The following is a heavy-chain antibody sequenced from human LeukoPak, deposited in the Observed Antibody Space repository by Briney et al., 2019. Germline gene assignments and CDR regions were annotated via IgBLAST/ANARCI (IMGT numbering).Heavy chain of an antibody. V-gene: IGHV3-7*01. CDR1: GFTLSRHS. Sequence: GRSLRLSCATFGFTLSRHSMSWFRQAPRKGPEWVANVKEDGSEIYYRDSVKGRFTISRDDARNSLHLQMNSLRAEDTDIYFCARLLLFESSTYRPVDHWGRGTLVSVTS. D-gene: IGHD2-2*01. CDR2: VKEDGSEI. J-gene: IGHJ4*02. CDR3: ARLLLFESSTYRPVDH.